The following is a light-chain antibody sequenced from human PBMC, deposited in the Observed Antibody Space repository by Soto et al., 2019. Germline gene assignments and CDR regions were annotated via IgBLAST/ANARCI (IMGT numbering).Light chain of an antibody. CDR3: QQYNNWRT. CDR1: QSVSSN. Sequence: EIEMTQSPATLSLSPGERATLSCRASQSVSSNLAWYQQKPGQAPRLLIYGASTRATDIPARFSGSGSGTEFTLTISRLQSEDFAVYYCQQYNNWRTFGQGTKVVIK. CDR2: GAS. J-gene: IGKJ1*01. V-gene: IGKV3-15*01.